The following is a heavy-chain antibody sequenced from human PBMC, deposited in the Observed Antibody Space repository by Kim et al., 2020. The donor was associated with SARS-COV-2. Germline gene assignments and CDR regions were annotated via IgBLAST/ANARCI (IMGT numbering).Heavy chain of an antibody. CDR3: AKYYGSGSLYYYGMDV. D-gene: IGHD3-10*01. CDR2: IKQDGSEK. CDR1: GFTFSSYW. V-gene: IGHV3-7*01. Sequence: GGSLRLSCAASGFTFSSYWMSWVRQAPGKGLEWVANIKQDGSEKYYVDSVKSRFTISRDNAKNSLYLQMNSLRAEDTAVYYCAKYYGSGSLYYYGMDVWGQGTTVTVSS. J-gene: IGHJ6*02.